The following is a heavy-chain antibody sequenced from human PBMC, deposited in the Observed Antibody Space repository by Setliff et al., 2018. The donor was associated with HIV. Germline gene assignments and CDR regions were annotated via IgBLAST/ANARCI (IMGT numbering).Heavy chain of an antibody. V-gene: IGHV1-69*05. J-gene: IGHJ4*02. Sequence: SVKVSCKASGGSFTSFAISWVRQAPGQGLEWMGGSIPIYGTTNYAQKFQGRITISTDASTITAYMELNSLRSEDTAVYYCVRNDASVSYYRLDYWGQGTLVTVSS. D-gene: IGHD3-10*01. CDR1: GGSFTSFA. CDR2: SIPIYGTT. CDR3: VRNDASVSYYRLDY.